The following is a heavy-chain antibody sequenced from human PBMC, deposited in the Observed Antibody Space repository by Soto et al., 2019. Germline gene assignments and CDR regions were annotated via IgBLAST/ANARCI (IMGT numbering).Heavy chain of an antibody. CDR3: GRVTSSIAAYVDY. V-gene: IGHV4-31*03. CDR2: IYYSGST. J-gene: IGHJ4*02. D-gene: IGHD6-6*01. Sequence: SETLSLTCTVSGDSISSGGYYWNWIRQHPGKGLEWIGDIYYSGSTSYNPSLKSRITISVDTSKNQFSLKLGSVTAADTAVYYCGRVTSSIAAYVDYWGQGTLVTVSS. CDR1: GDSISSGGYY.